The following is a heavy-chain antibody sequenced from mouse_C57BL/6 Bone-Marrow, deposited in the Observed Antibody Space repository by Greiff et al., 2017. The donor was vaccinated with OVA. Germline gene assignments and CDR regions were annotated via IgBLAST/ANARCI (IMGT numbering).Heavy chain of an antibody. Sequence: EVMLVESGGGLVQPGGSLKLSCAASGFTFSDYGMAWVRQAPRKGPEWVAFISNFAYSIYYADTVKGRFTISRENAKNTLYLERSSLRSEDTAMYYCARVGKTFYGSSRYWYFDVWGTGTTVTVSS. J-gene: IGHJ1*03. CDR2: ISNFAYSI. CDR1: GFTFSDYG. CDR3: ARVGKTFYGSSRYWYFDV. D-gene: IGHD1-1*01. V-gene: IGHV5-15*01.